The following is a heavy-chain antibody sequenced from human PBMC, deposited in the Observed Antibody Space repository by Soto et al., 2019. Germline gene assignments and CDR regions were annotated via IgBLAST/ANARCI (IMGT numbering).Heavy chain of an antibody. V-gene: IGHV3-74*03. Sequence: EVQLVESGGGLVQPGESLRLSCAASGFTFSSSWMHWVRQAPGKGLVWVSRINSDGSTTQYADSVRGRFTTSRDYAKNTLFLEVNSLTIEDTAVFFCACLPRPRGPGYFWGQGTLVTVSS. CDR2: INSDGSTT. D-gene: IGHD3-10*01. CDR3: ACLPRPRGPGYF. CDR1: GFTFSSSW. J-gene: IGHJ4*02.